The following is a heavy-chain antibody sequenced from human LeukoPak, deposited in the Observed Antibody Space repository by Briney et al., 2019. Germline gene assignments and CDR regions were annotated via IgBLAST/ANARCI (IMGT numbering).Heavy chain of an antibody. D-gene: IGHD4-11*01. CDR1: GFSLSTGGMR. CDR3: ARNSNFHYLDY. J-gene: IGHJ4*02. CDR2: IDWNDDK. V-gene: IGHV2-70*04. Sequence: ESGPALVKPTQTLTLTCTFSGFSLSTGGMRVSWIRQPPGKALEWLARIDWNDDKFYSTFLKTRLTISKDTSKNQVVLTMTNMDPVDTATYYCARNSNFHYLDYWGQGTLVTVSS.